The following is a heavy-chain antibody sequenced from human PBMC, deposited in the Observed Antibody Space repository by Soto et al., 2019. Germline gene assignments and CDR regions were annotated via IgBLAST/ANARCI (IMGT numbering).Heavy chain of an antibody. D-gene: IGHD3-3*01. Sequence: GGSLRLSCAGCAFTFSRFAMSWVRQVPGKGLEWVSAISRSGQTTFYADSVKGRFTVSRDNSNNTLYLQMNSLRDEDTAVYYCAKDQRKPAIFGVVTLSWRQGTLVTVSS. CDR2: ISRSGQTT. CDR3: AKDQRKPAIFGVVTLS. J-gene: IGHJ5*02. CDR1: AFTFSRFA. V-gene: IGHV3-23*01.